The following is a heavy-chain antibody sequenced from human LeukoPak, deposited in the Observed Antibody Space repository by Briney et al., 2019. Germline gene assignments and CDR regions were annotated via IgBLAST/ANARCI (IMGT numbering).Heavy chain of an antibody. V-gene: IGHV4-34*01. CDR2: INHSGST. CDR3: AGALGYCSGGSCYHNVDY. Sequence: SGTLSLTCAVYGGSFSGYYWSWIRQPPGKGLEWIGEINHSGSTYYNPSLKSRVTISVDTSKNQFSLKLSSVTAADTAVYYCAGALGYCSGGSCYHNVDYWGQGTLVTVSS. D-gene: IGHD2-15*01. J-gene: IGHJ4*02. CDR1: GGSFSGYY.